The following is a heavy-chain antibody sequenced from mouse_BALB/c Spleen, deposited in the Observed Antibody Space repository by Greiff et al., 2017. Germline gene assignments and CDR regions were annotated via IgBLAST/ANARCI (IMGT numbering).Heavy chain of an antibody. CDR1: GFTFTYYY. V-gene: IGHV7-3*02. D-gene: IGHD1-1*01. Sequence: EVMLVESGGGLVQPGGSLRLSCATSGFTFTYYYMSWVRQPPGKALEWLGFIRNKANGYTTEYSASVKGRFTISRDNSQSILYLQMNTLRAEDSATYYCARDYGSSPYAMDYWGQGTSVTVSS. CDR3: ARDYGSSPYAMDY. CDR2: IRNKANGYTT. J-gene: IGHJ4*01.